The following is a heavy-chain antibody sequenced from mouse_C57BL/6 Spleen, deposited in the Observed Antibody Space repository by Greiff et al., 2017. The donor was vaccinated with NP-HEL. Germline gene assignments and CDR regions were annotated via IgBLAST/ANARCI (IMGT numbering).Heavy chain of an antibody. Sequence: EVKLMESGGGLVQPGGSLKLSCAASGFTFSDYGMAWVRQAPRKGPEWVAFISNLAYSIYYADTVTGRFTISRENAKNTLYLEMSSLRSEDTAMYYCARRGDSPLDYWGQGTSVTVSS. D-gene: IGHD3-3*01. CDR1: GFTFSDYG. CDR2: ISNLAYSI. V-gene: IGHV5-15*01. J-gene: IGHJ4*01. CDR3: ARRGDSPLDY.